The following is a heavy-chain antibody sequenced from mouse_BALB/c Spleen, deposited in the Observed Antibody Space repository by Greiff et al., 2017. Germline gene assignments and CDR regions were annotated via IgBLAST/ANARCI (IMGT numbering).Heavy chain of an antibody. Sequence: EVHLVESGGGLVQPGGSLKLSCAASGFTFSSYTMSWVRQTPEKRLEWVAYISNGGGSTYYPDTVKGRFTISRDNARNILYLQMSSLRSEDTAMYYCARDYRYDGFDYWGQGTTLTVSS. CDR2: ISNGGGST. V-gene: IGHV5-12-2*01. CDR3: ARDYRYDGFDY. D-gene: IGHD2-14*01. CDR1: GFTFSSYT. J-gene: IGHJ2*01.